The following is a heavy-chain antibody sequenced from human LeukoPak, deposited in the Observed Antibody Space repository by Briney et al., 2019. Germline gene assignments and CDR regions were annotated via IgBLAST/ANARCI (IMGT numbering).Heavy chain of an antibody. Sequence: ASVKVSCKASGYTFTGYYMHWVRQAPGQGLEWMGWINPNSGGTNYEQKFQGRVTMTRDTSISTAYMELSRLRSDDTAVYYCARDRDYGSGIFDYWGQGTLVTVSS. J-gene: IGHJ4*02. CDR3: ARDRDYGSGIFDY. V-gene: IGHV1-2*02. D-gene: IGHD3-10*01. CDR2: INPNSGGT. CDR1: GYTFTGYY.